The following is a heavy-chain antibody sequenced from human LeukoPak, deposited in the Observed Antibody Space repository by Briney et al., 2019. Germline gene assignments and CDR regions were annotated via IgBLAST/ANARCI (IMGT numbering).Heavy chain of an antibody. CDR2: ISSSSSHI. CDR3: ARGGGYYFDY. D-gene: IGHD4-23*01. V-gene: IGHV3-11*06. CDR1: GFTFSDSY. J-gene: IGHJ4*02. Sequence: GGSLRLSCAAPGFTFSDSYMNWIRQAPGKGLEWLSYISSSSSHINYADSVKGRFTISRDNAKNSLYLQMNSLRAEDTAVYYCARGGGYYFDYWGQGTLVTVSS.